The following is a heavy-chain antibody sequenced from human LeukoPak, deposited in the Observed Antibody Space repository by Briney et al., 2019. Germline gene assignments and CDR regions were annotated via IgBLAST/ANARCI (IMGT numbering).Heavy chain of an antibody. CDR2: IGIDSGNT. Sequence: GGSLRLSCAASGFIFGDYSMNWVRQLPGQGLEWISYIGIDSGNTKYADSVKGRFTISAGNAKNSLYLQMNSLRVEDTAVYYCARDHNFAFDNWGQGTLVTVSS. J-gene: IGHJ4*02. V-gene: IGHV3-11*06. CDR3: ARDHNFAFDN. CDR1: GFIFGDYS. D-gene: IGHD5-24*01.